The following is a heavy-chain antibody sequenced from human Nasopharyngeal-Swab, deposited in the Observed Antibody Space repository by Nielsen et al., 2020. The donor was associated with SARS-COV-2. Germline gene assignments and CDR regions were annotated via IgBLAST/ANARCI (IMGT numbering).Heavy chain of an antibody. CDR3: ARVKQSGSYYYGMDY. V-gene: IGHV4-38-2*02. CDR2: ISHSGST. Sequence: WIRQPPGQGLERIGSISHSGSTYYNPSPKSRVTISVDTSKNQFSLKLSSVTAADTAVYYCARVKQSGSYYYGMDYWGQGTLVTVSS. J-gene: IGHJ4*02. D-gene: IGHD1-26*01.